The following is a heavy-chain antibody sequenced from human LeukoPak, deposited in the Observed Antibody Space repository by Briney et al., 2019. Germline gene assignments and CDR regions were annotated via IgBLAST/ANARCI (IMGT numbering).Heavy chain of an antibody. D-gene: IGHD2-2*01. CDR3: ARDCSSASCDRMDV. CDR2: IYSGGST. Sequence: AGRSLRLSCAASGFTVSSNYMSWVRQPPRKGMGWVSVIYSGGSTYYADSVKGRFTISRDNSKTTLYLQMNSLRAEDTAVYYCARDCSSASCDRMDVWGKGTTGTVSS. J-gene: IGHJ6*04. CDR1: GFTVSSNY. V-gene: IGHV3-66*02.